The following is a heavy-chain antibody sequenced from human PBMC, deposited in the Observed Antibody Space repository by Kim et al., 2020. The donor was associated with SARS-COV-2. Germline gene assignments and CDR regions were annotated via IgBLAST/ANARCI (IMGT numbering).Heavy chain of an antibody. CDR1: GGSISSGGYY. V-gene: IGHV4-31*03. CDR3: ARDRSDDYVWGSYRTDWYFDL. D-gene: IGHD3-16*02. Sequence: SETLSLTCTVSGGSISSGGYYWSWIRQHPGKGLEWIGYIYYSGSTYYNPSLKSRVTISVDTSKNQFSLKLSSVTAADTAVYYCARDRSDDYVWGSYRTDWYFDLWGRGTLVTVSS. J-gene: IGHJ2*01. CDR2: IYYSGST.